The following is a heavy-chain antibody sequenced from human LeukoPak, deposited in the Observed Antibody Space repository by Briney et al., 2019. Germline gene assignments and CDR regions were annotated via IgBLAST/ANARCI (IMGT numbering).Heavy chain of an antibody. D-gene: IGHD3-3*01. V-gene: IGHV1-18*01. Sequence: ASVKVSCKASGYTFTNYGISWVRQAPGHGLEWMGWISGYNGNTNYAQKFQGRITMTTDTSTSTVYMELRSLRSDDTAVYYCARRRSGSYQDYWGQGTLVTVSS. J-gene: IGHJ4*02. CDR1: GYTFTNYG. CDR2: ISGYNGNT. CDR3: ARRRSGSYQDY.